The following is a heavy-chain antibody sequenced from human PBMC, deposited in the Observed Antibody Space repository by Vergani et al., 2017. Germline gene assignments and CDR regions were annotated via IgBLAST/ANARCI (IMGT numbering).Heavy chain of an antibody. CDR1: GYTFTSYY. CDR2: INPSGGST. V-gene: IGHV1-46*01. CDR3: APPTKWELRYYFDY. D-gene: IGHD3-9*01. J-gene: IGHJ4*02. Sequence: QVPVVQSGAEVKKSGASVKVFCQASGYTFTSYYIHWVRQAPGQGLEWMGIINPSGGSTNYAQKFQGRVTMTRDTSTSTVFMELSSLRSEDTAVYYCAPPTKWELRYYFDYGGQGTLVTVSS.